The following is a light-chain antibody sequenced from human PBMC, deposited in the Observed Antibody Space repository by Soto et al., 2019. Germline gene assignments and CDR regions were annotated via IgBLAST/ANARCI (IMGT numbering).Light chain of an antibody. V-gene: IGKV1-5*03. CDR1: QSISSW. J-gene: IGKJ1*01. CDR2: EAS. Sequence: DIPLTQSPSTLSASAGDRVSITCRASQSISSWLAWYQQKPGKAPKVLIYEASSLVSGVPSRFSGSGSGTEFTLTISSLQPDDSATYYCQQYNSYSPTFGQGTTGDIK. CDR3: QQYNSYSPT.